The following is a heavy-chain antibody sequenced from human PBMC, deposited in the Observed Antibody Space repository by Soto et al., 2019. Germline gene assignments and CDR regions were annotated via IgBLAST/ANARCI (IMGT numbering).Heavy chain of an antibody. CDR3: VKDMKWGGMTTIHYFDS. CDR2: ISSNSATI. Sequence: EVQLVESGGGLVQPGRSLRLSCVASGFIADDYAMHWVRQAPGKGLEWVSGISSNSATINYADSVKGRFTISRDNANNSLFLQMTSLRPEDTAFYYCVKDMKWGGMTTIHYFDSWGQGTLVTVSS. J-gene: IGHJ4*02. D-gene: IGHD4-17*01. CDR1: GFIADDYA. V-gene: IGHV3-9*02.